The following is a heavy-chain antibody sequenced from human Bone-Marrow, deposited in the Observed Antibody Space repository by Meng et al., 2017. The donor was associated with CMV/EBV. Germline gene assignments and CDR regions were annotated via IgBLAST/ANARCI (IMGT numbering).Heavy chain of an antibody. V-gene: IGHV1-69*02. Sequence: SVKVSCKASGGTFSSYTISWVRQAPGQGLERMGRIIPILGIANYAQKFQGRVMITADKSTSTAYMELSSLRSEDTAVYYCARVGYCSSTSCYPDDYWGQGTLVTVSS. J-gene: IGHJ4*02. CDR2: IIPILGIA. D-gene: IGHD2-2*01. CDR3: ARVGYCSSTSCYPDDY. CDR1: GGTFSSYT.